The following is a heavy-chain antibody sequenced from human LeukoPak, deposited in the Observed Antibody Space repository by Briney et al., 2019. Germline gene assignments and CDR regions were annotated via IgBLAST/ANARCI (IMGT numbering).Heavy chain of an antibody. Sequence: SETLSLTCTVSGGSISGYHWSWIRQPPGKGLEWIGYIYYSGSSNYIPSLKGRVTISADTSKNQFSLKLTSVTAADTAVYYCARGKETATNWGQGTLVTVSS. CDR2: IYYSGSS. V-gene: IGHV4-59*01. J-gene: IGHJ4*02. CDR3: ARGKETATN. D-gene: IGHD5-24*01. CDR1: GGSISGYH.